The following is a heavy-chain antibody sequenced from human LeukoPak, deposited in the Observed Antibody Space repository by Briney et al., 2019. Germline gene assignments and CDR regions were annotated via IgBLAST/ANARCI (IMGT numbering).Heavy chain of an antibody. V-gene: IGHV4-59*08. J-gene: IGHJ4*02. Sequence: SETLSLTCTDSGGSISSYYWSWIRQPPGKGLEWIGYIYYSGSTNYNPSLKSRVTISVDTSKNQFSLKLSSVTAADTAVYFCARASSWFRFDFWGQGTPVTVSS. D-gene: IGHD6-13*01. CDR3: ARASSWFRFDF. CDR2: IYYSGST. CDR1: GGSISSYY.